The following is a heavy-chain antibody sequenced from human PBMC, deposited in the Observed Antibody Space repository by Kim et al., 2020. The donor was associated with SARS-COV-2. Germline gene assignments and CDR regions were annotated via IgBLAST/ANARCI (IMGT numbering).Heavy chain of an antibody. Sequence: GRCTISRDNAKNALYLQMSSLRAEDTAVYYCARAANDYDILTGYLYYGMDVWGQGTTVTVSS. V-gene: IGHV3-7*04. CDR3: ARAANDYDILTGYLYYGMDV. D-gene: IGHD3-9*01. J-gene: IGHJ6*02.